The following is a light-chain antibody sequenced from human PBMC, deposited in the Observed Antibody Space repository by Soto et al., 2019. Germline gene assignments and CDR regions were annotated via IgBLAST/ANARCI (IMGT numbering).Light chain of an antibody. V-gene: IGKV3-20*01. Sequence: DIVLTESPGTLSLSPGERATLSCRASQTVRDGYLAWYQQKPGQAPRLFIYGASARATGIPDRFSGSGSGTEFTLTISGLEPEAFAVYYCQQYGVSMFTFGQGAKLEIK. CDR2: GAS. CDR1: QTVRDGY. J-gene: IGKJ2*01. CDR3: QQYGVSMFT.